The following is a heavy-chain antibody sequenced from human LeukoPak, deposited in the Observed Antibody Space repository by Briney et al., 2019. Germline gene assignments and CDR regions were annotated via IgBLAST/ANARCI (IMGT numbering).Heavy chain of an antibody. CDR3: AHSAVAGYWYFDL. J-gene: IGHJ2*01. D-gene: IGHD6-13*01. V-gene: IGHV3-30*03. Sequence: GRSLRLSCAASGFSFSNYDMHWVRQAPDTGLEWVAVISYDGSNKYYADSVKGRFTVSRDNSKNTLYLQMNSLRAEDTAVYYCAHSAVAGYWYFDLWGRGTLVTVSS. CDR1: GFSFSNYD. CDR2: ISYDGSNK.